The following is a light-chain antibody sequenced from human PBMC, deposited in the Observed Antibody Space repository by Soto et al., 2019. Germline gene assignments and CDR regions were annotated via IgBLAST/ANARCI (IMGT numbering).Light chain of an antibody. CDR1: SSDVGSYNL. CDR3: CSYAGSSTYV. J-gene: IGLJ1*01. CDR2: EVS. Sequence: QSALTQPASVSGSPGQSITISCTGTSSDVGSYNLVSRYQQHPGKAPKLMIYEVSKRPSGVSNRFSGSKSGNTASLTISGLQAEYEADYYCCSYAGSSTYVFGTGTKVTVL. V-gene: IGLV2-23*02.